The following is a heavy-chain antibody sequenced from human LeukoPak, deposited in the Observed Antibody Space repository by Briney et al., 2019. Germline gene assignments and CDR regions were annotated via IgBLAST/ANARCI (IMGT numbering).Heavy chain of an antibody. D-gene: IGHD1-26*01. V-gene: IGHV3-73*01. CDR1: GFSFSGSA. CDR2: IRSKANSYAT. J-gene: IGHJ4*02. CDR3: TTLKFSGSYGDPADY. Sequence: PGGSLRLSCAASGFSFSGSAMHWVRQASGKGLEWVGRIRSKANSYATAYAASVKGRFTISRDDSKNTAYLQMNSLKTEDTAVYYCTTLKFSGSYGDPADYWGQGTLVTASS.